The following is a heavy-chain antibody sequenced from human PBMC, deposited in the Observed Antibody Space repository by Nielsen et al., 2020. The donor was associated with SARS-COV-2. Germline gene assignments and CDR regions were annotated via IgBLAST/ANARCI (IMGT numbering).Heavy chain of an antibody. J-gene: IGHJ4*02. CDR3: ARPAAADFFDY. Sequence: KVSCQGSGYSFTSYWIGWVRQMPGKGLEWMGIIYPGDSDTRYSPSFQGQVTISADKSISTAYLQWSSLKASDTAMYYCARPAAADFFDYWGQGTLVTVSS. CDR1: GYSFTSYW. V-gene: IGHV5-51*01. CDR2: IYPGDSDT. D-gene: IGHD6-13*01.